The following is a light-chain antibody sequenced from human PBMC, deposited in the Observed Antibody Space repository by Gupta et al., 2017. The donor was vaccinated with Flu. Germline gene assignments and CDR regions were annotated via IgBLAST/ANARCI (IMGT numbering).Light chain of an antibody. CDR2: LGS. CDR1: QSLLHDNGYTY. Sequence: VLTEPPLSLHVTRGEPASISCRSSQSLLHDNGYTYLDWYLQKPGQSPRLLIYLGSNRASGVPDRFSGSGSGTDFTLEISSVEADDVGFYYCMQAPRSPYTFGGGTKLEI. CDR3: MQAPRSPYT. V-gene: IGKV2-28*01. J-gene: IGKJ4*01.